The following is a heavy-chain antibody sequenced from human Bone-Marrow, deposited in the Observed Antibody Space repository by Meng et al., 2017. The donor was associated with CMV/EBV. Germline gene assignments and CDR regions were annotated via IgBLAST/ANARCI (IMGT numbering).Heavy chain of an antibody. J-gene: IGHJ4*02. CDR2: ISYDGSNK. CDR1: GFTFSSYA. CDR3: ARGGYSSGWTSDY. Sequence: GESLKISCAASGFTFSSYAMSWVRQAPGKGLEWVAVISYDGSNKYYADSVKGRFTISRDNSKNTLYLQMNSLRAEDTAVYYCARGGYSSGWTSDYWGQGTLVTVSS. D-gene: IGHD6-19*01. V-gene: IGHV3-30*04.